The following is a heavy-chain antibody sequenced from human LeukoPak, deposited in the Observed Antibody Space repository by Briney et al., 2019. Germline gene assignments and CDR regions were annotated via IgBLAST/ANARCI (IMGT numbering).Heavy chain of an antibody. J-gene: IGHJ5*02. CDR3: AGEVTGEHWFDP. CDR2: IYYSGST. Sequence: SETLSLTCTVSGGSISSSSYYWGWIRQPPGKGLEWIGSIYYSGSTYYNPSLKSRVTISVDTSKNQFSLRVSSVTAADTAVYYCAGEVTGEHWFDPWGQGTLVTVSS. CDR1: GGSISSSSYY. V-gene: IGHV4-39*07. D-gene: IGHD7-27*01.